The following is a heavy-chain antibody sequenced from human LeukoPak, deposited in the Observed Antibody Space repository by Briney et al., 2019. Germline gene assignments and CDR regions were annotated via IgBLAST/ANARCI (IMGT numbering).Heavy chain of an antibody. J-gene: IGHJ3*02. CDR1: GYSFTSYW. CDR2: IYPGDSDT. D-gene: IGHD6-19*01. Sequence: GESLKISCKGSGYSFTSYWIGWVRQMPGKGLEWMGIIYPGDSDTRYSPSFQGQVTISADKSISTAHLQWSSLKASDTAMYYCARPDVRGAVAVAGAFDIWGQGTMVTVSS. CDR3: ARPDVRGAVAVAGAFDI. V-gene: IGHV5-51*01.